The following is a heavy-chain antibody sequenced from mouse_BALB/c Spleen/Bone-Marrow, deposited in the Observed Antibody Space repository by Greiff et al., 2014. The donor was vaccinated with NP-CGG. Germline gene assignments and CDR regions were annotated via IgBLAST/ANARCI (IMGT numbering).Heavy chain of an antibody. CDR1: GFTFSSFG. J-gene: IGHJ2*01. V-gene: IGHV5-17*02. D-gene: IGHD4-1*01. CDR3: TRGGNWDDFDY. CDR2: ISSGSSTI. Sequence: EVKLEESGGGLVQPGGSRELSCAASGFTFSSFGMHWVRQAPEKGLEWVAYISSGSSTIFYADPVKGRFTVSRDNPKNTLFLQMTSLRSEDTAMYYCTRGGNWDDFDYWGQGTTLTVSS.